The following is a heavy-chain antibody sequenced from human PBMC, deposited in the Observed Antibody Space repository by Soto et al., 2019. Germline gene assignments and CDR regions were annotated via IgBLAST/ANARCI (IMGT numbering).Heavy chain of an antibody. J-gene: IGHJ4*02. Sequence: QVQLVESGGGVVQPGRSLRLSCAASGFTFSSYAMHWVRQAQGKGLEWVAVRSYDGSNKYYADSVKGRFTISRDNSKNTKYLQMNNLRAQNTAVSYCARGAGPGGSWIPYYFDYWGQGTLVTVSS. V-gene: IGHV3-30-3*01. D-gene: IGHD2-15*01. CDR1: GFTFSSYA. CDR3: ARGAGPGGSWIPYYFDY. CDR2: RSYDGSNK.